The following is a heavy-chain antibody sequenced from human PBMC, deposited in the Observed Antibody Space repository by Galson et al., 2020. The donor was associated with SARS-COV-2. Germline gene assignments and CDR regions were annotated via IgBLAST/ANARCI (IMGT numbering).Heavy chain of an antibody. CDR2: IIPIFGTA. CDR1: GGTFSSYA. J-gene: IGHJ4*02. V-gene: IGHV1-69*13. Sequence: SVKVSCKASGGTFSSYAISWVRQAPGQGLEWMGGIIPIFGTANYAQKFQGRVTITADESTSTAYMELSSLRSEDTAVYYCARERLTGIAGAEPRPFDYWGQGTLVTVSS. CDR3: ARERLTGIAGAEPRPFDY. D-gene: IGHD6-13*01.